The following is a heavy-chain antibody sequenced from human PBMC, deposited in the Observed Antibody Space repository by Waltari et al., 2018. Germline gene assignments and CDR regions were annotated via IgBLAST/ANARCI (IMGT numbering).Heavy chain of an antibody. V-gene: IGHV4-4*07. D-gene: IGHD2-2*01. Sequence: QVQLQESGPGLVKPSETLSLTCTVSGGSISSYYWSWIRQPAGQGLAWIGRIYTSGSTNYNPSLKSRVTMSVDTSKNQFSLKLSSVTAADTAVYYCAREVIVVVPAATYYYYYYMDVWGKGTTVTISS. CDR2: IYTSGST. CDR1: GGSISSYY. J-gene: IGHJ6*03. CDR3: AREVIVVVPAATYYYYYYMDV.